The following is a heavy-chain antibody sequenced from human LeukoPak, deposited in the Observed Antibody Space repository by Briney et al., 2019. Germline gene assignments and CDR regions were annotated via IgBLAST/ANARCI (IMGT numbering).Heavy chain of an antibody. CDR3: AKVEGSNFDY. CDR2: ISGSGGST. J-gene: IGHJ4*02. D-gene: IGHD2-15*01. V-gene: IGHV3-23*01. CDR1: GLTFSSYG. Sequence: PGGTLRLSCAASGLTFSSYGMSWVRQAPGKGLEWVSAISGSGGSTYYADSVKGRFTISRDNSKNTLYLQMNSLRAEDTAVYYCAKVEGSNFDYWGQGALVTVSS.